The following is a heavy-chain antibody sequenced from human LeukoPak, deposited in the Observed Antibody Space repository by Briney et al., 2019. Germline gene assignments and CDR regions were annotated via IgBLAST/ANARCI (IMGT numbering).Heavy chain of an antibody. J-gene: IGHJ3*02. CDR1: GGSISSGDYY. Sequence: SETLSLTCTVSGGSISSGDYYWSWIRQPPGKGLEWIGYIYYSGSTYYNPSLKSRVTISVDTSKNQFSLKLSSVTAADTAVYYCARVAIAAAGRGAFDIWGQGTMVTVSS. D-gene: IGHD6-13*01. V-gene: IGHV4-30-4*08. CDR3: ARVAIAAAGRGAFDI. CDR2: IYYSGST.